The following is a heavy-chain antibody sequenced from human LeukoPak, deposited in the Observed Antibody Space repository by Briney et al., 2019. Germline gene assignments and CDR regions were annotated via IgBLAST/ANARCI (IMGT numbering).Heavy chain of an antibody. J-gene: IGHJ4*02. CDR2: ISYDGSNK. D-gene: IGHD6-19*01. Sequence: GGSLRPSCAASGFTFSSYGMHWVRQAPGKGLEWVAVISYDGSNKYYADSVKGRFTISRDNSKNTLYLQMNSLRAEDTAVYYCAKALSSGFDYWGQGTLVTVSS. V-gene: IGHV3-30*18. CDR1: GFTFSSYG. CDR3: AKALSSGFDY.